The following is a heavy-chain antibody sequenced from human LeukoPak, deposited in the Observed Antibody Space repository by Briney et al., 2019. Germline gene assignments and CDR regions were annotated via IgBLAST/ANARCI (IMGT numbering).Heavy chain of an antibody. Sequence: PGGSLRLSCAASGFTFSSYAVHWVRQAPGKGLEWVAVISYDGSNKYYADSVKGRFTISRDNSKNTLYLQMNSLRAEDTAVYYCARDFDRAGDYHHFDFWGQGTLVTVSS. D-gene: IGHD3-9*01. CDR3: ARDFDRAGDYHHFDF. V-gene: IGHV3-30-3*01. CDR1: GFTFSSYA. J-gene: IGHJ4*02. CDR2: ISYDGSNK.